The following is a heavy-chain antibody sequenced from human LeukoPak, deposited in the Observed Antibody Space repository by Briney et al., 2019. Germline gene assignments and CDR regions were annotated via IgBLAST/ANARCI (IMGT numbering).Heavy chain of an antibody. J-gene: IGHJ3*01. CDR2: IRQDGSQK. Sequence: GGSLRLSCAASGFTFSSFWMSWVRQAPGRGLEWVATIRQDGSQKYYLDSVKSRFTISRDNAKNSLYLQMNSLRAEDTAVYYCARESDHSVSQVDFDLWGQGTMVTVSS. V-gene: IGHV3-7*01. D-gene: IGHD1-14*01. CDR1: GFTFSSFW. CDR3: ARESDHSVSQVDFDL.